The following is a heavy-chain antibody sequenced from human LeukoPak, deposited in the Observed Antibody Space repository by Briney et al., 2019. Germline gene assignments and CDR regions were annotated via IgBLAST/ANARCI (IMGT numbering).Heavy chain of an antibody. CDR3: ARAGPPSWAWLL. Sequence: GGSLRLSCAASGFTFSSYAMSWVRQAPGKGLEWVSSISSSSSYIYYADSVKGRFTISRDNAKNSLYLQMNSLRAEDTAVYYCARAGPPSWAWLLWGQGTLVTVSS. CDR1: GFTFSSYA. CDR2: ISSSSSYI. D-gene: IGHD6-19*01. V-gene: IGHV3-21*01. J-gene: IGHJ4*02.